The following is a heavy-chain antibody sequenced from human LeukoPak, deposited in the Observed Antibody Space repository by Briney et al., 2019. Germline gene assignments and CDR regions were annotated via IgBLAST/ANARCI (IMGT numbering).Heavy chain of an antibody. Sequence: SETLSLSCTVSGASISNSAYYWLWIRQPPGEGLECIGTVHYSGSTFYHPSLKSRVNISVDTSKNQFSLQLSSVTAADTAVYYCARLFFVIDTWGQGTLVTVSS. CDR1: GASISNSAYY. CDR3: ARLFFVIDT. J-gene: IGHJ5*02. V-gene: IGHV4-39*01. CDR2: VHYSGST. D-gene: IGHD3-3*01.